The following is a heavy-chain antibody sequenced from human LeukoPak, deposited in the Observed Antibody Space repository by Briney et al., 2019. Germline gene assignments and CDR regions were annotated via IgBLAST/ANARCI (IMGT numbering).Heavy chain of an antibody. Sequence: SETLSLTCTVSDDSISSGDYYWSWIRQPPGTGLVWVVYCYHSGSTNYNPSLKHRVTISVDTSKNPFSLKLSSVTAADTAVYYCARGQWLPVFDFWGQGTLVTVSS. CDR3: ARGQWLPVFDF. D-gene: IGHD3-22*01. J-gene: IGHJ4*02. CDR2: CYHSGST. V-gene: IGHV4-61*03. CDR1: DDSISSGDYY.